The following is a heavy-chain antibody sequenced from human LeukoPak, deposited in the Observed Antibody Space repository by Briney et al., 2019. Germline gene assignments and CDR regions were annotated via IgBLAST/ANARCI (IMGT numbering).Heavy chain of an antibody. CDR1: GYTFTGYY. V-gene: IGHV1-2*06. CDR2: IHPNSGGT. Sequence: ASVKVSCKASGYTFTGYYMHWVRQAPGQGLEWMGRIHPNSGGTNYAQKFQGRVTMTRDTSISTAYMELSRLRSDDTAVYYCARGAQERRGMDVWGQGTTVTVSS. CDR3: ARGAQERRGMDV. J-gene: IGHJ6*01.